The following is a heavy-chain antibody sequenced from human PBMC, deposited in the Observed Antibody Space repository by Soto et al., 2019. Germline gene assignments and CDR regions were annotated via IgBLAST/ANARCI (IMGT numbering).Heavy chain of an antibody. V-gene: IGHV4-59*01. J-gene: IGHJ5*02. Sequence: PSETLSLTCTGSGGSISSYYWSWIRQPPGKGLEWIGYIYYSGSTNYNPSLKSRVTISVDTSKNQFSLKLSSVTAADTAVYYCAREESIAAAGTNWFDPWGQGTLVTVSS. CDR1: GGSISSYY. CDR3: AREESIAAAGTNWFDP. CDR2: IYYSGST. D-gene: IGHD6-13*01.